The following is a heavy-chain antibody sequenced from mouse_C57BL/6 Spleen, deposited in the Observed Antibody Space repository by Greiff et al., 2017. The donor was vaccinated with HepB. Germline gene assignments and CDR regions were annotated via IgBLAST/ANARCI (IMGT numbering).Heavy chain of an antibody. D-gene: IGHD2-3*01. CDR2: ISGGGGNT. J-gene: IGHJ4*01. CDR1: GFTFSSYT. Sequence: EVQVVESGGGLVKPGGSLKLSCAASGFTFSSYTMSWVRQTPEKWLEWVATISGGGGNTYYPDSVKGRFTISRDNAKNTLYLQMSSLRSEDTALYYCARRDLYYYAMDYWGQGTSVTVSS. V-gene: IGHV5-9*01. CDR3: ARRDLYYYAMDY.